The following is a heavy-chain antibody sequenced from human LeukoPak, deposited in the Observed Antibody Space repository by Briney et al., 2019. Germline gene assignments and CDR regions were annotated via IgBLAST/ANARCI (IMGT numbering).Heavy chain of an antibody. CDR2: VYTSGTT. D-gene: IGHD6-6*01. J-gene: IGHJ4*02. V-gene: IGHV4-61*02. Sequence: TLSLTCTVSGGSISSGSYYWTWIRQPAGKGLEWIGRVYTSGTTNYNPSLQSRVTISVDTSKNQFSLRLSSVTAADTAVYYCARDRSDTIFDYWGQGTLVTVSS. CDR1: GGSISSGSYY. CDR3: ARDRSDTIFDY.